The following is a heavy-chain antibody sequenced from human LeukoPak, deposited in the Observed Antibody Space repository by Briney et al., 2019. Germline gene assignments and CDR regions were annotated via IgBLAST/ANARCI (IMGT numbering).Heavy chain of an antibody. D-gene: IGHD5-18*01. CDR3: ARDRADTAMVTYWFDP. J-gene: IGHJ5*02. CDR2: INPNSGGT. V-gene: IGHV1-2*02. CDR1: GYTFTGYY. Sequence: ASVKVSCKASGYTFTGYYMHWVRQAPGQGLEWMGWINPNSGGTNYAQKFQGRVTMTRDTSISTAYMELKRLRSDDTAMYYCARDRADTAMVTYWFDPWGQGTLVTVSS.